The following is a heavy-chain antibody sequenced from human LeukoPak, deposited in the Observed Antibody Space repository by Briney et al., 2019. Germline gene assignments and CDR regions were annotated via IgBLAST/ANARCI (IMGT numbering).Heavy chain of an antibody. CDR1: GFTFSSYG. V-gene: IGHV3-23*01. J-gene: IGHJ4*02. CDR3: ARDDY. CDR2: ISATGGST. Sequence: GGSLRLSCAASGFTFSSYGITWVRQAPGKGLEWVSTISATGGSTYYADSVKGRFTISRDNSKNTLYLQMNSLRAEDTAVYYCARDDYWGQGTLVTVSS.